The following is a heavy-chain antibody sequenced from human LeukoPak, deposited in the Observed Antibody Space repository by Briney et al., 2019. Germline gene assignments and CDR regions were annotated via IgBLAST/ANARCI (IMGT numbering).Heavy chain of an antibody. CDR2: IRSKANGGTT. CDR1: GFNFGDYA. D-gene: IGHD1-26*01. J-gene: IGHJ4*02. Sequence: GGSLRLSCTAPGFNFGDYAMTWVRQAPGKGLEWVGFIRSKANGGTTEYAASVKGRITISRDDSKSIAFLQMNSLKTEDTAVYYCTTVGATTGPDYWGQGTLVTVPS. CDR3: TTVGATTGPDY. V-gene: IGHV3-49*04.